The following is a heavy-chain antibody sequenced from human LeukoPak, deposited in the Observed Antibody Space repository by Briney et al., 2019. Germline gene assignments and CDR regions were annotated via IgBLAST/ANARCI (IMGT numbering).Heavy chain of an antibody. CDR2: IYYSGST. J-gene: IGHJ3*02. CDR1: GGSISSGGYY. Sequence: SETLSLTCTVSGGSISSGGYYWSWTRQHPGKGLEWLGYIYYSGSTYYNPSRKSRVTISVDTFKNQSSLELGSVASADTAVYYCARPERGLSPYAFDIWGQGTMVTVSS. CDR3: ARPERGLSPYAFDI. V-gene: IGHV4-31*03. D-gene: IGHD3-16*01.